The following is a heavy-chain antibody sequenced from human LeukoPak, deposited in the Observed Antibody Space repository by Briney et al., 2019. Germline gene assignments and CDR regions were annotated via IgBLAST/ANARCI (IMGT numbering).Heavy chain of an antibody. J-gene: IGHJ4*02. V-gene: IGHV4-34*01. CDR2: INHSGST. Sequence: SETLSLTCAVYGGSFSGYYWSWIRQPPGKGLEWIGEINHSGSTNYNPSLKSRVTISLDTSKNQFSLKLSSVTAADTAVYYCARYSYGYETDDYWGQGTLATVSS. D-gene: IGHD5-18*01. CDR1: GGSFSGYY. CDR3: ARYSYGYETDDY.